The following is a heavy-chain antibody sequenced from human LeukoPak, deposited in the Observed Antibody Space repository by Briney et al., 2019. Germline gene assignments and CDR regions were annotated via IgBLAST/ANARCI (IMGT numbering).Heavy chain of an antibody. Sequence: PSETLTLTCTVSGGSISSYYWSWIRQPPGKGLEWIGYIYYSGSTNYNPSLKSRVTISVDTSKNQFSLKLSSVTAADTAVYYCARGYYSNAFDIWGQGTMVTVSS. CDR1: GGSISSYY. V-gene: IGHV4-59*01. CDR2: IYYSGST. D-gene: IGHD3-10*01. J-gene: IGHJ3*02. CDR3: ARGYYSNAFDI.